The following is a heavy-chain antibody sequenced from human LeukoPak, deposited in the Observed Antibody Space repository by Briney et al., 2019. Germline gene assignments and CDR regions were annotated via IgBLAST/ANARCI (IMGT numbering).Heavy chain of an antibody. Sequence: APLKVSCTASGYTFTAYYMHCVRQAPGHPLEWMGWINPNSGGTNYAQKFQGRVTMTRDTSIRTANIALSRLRSDDPAVHHCARGGDYDYVWGSYRPALDYYYYMDVWGKGTTVTVSS. D-gene: IGHD3-16*02. CDR1: GYTFTAYY. V-gene: IGHV1-2*02. J-gene: IGHJ6*03. CDR2: INPNSGGT. CDR3: ARGGDYDYVWGSYRPALDYYYYMDV.